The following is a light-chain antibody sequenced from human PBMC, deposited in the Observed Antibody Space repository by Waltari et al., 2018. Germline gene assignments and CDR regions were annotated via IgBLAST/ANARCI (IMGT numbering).Light chain of an antibody. V-gene: IGLV2-14*01. CDR1: SSDIGGYPY. J-gene: IGLJ1*01. Sequence: QSALTQPASVSGSPGQSITISCTGTSSDIGGYPYVSWYQQHPGKAPKLMIHYVNKRPLAFSNRFSGSKSGSTASLTISGLQAEDEADYYCTSYTSSTTFYVFGTGTKVTVL. CDR3: TSYTSSTTFYV. CDR2: YVN.